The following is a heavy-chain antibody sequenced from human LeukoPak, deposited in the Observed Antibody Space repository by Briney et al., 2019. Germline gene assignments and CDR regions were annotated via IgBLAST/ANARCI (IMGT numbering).Heavy chain of an antibody. CDR2: ISSSGSTI. D-gene: IGHD2-2*01. J-gene: IGHJ4*02. Sequence: PGGSLRLSCAASGFTFSSYEMNWVRQAPGKGLEWVSYISSSGSTIYYADSVKGRFTISRDNAKNSLYLQMNSLRAEDTAVYYCARDRRWWCSSTSCHWVGGTFDYWGQGTLVTVSS. V-gene: IGHV3-48*03. CDR1: GFTFSSYE. CDR3: ARDRRWWCSSTSCHWVGGTFDY.